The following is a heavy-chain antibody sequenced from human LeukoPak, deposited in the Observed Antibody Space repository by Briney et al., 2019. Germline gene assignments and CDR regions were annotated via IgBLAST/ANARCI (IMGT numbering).Heavy chain of an antibody. V-gene: IGHV3-23*01. CDR2: ISGSGGST. CDR1: GFSVSGNY. Sequence: GGSLRLSCAASGFSVSGNYMSWVRQAPGKGLEWVSAISGSGGSTYYADSVKGRFTISRDNSKNTLYLQMNSLRAEDTAVYYCAKVSVEMATINSYYYYGMDVWGQGTTVTVSS. CDR3: AKVSVEMATINSYYYYGMDV. J-gene: IGHJ6*02. D-gene: IGHD5-24*01.